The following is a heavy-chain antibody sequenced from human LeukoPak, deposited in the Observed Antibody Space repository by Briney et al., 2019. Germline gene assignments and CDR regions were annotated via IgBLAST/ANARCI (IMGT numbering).Heavy chain of an antibody. D-gene: IGHD2-2*01. J-gene: IGHJ6*03. CDR3: ARGLQYQLLKALGYYYMDV. CDR2: IIPISGTA. Sequence: GSSVTVSCKASGGTFSSHAIAWVRQAPGQGPEWMGGIIPISGTANYAQKFQGRVTITTDESTSTAYMGLSSLTSDDTAVYYCARGLQYQLLKALGYYYMDVWGEGTTVTVSS. CDR1: GGTFSSHA. V-gene: IGHV1-69*05.